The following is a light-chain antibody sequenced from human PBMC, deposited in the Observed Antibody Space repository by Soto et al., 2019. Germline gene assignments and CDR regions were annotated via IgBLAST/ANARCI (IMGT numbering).Light chain of an antibody. CDR1: SSDLGSYDL. Sequence: SVLTHPVSGSGSPVQSISIFCNETSSDLGSYDLVSWYQQHPGKAPKLMVYEVTKRPSGVSNRFSGSKSGNTASLTISGLQAEDEADYSCSSYAGSGTCCVFVSGTKVTVL. CDR3: SSYAGSGTCCV. CDR2: EVT. V-gene: IGLV2-23*02. J-gene: IGLJ1*01.